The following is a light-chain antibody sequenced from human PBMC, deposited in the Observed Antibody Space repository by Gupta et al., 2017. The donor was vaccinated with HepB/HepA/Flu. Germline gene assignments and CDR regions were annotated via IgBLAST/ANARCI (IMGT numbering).Light chain of an antibody. V-gene: IGKV3-20*01. Sequence: IVLTQSPGSLSLSPWDRATLSCRASQSVSSNYLAWYQQRPGQAPRLLIYGASRRATGIPDRFSGSGSGTDFILTISRLEPEDFVVYYCQQYGRSPLTFGPGTKV. J-gene: IGKJ3*01. CDR3: QQYGRSPLT. CDR1: QSVSSNY. CDR2: GAS.